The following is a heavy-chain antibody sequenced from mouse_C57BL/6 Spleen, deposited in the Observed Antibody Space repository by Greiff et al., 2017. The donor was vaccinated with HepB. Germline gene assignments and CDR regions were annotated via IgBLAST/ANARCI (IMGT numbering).Heavy chain of an antibody. CDR1: GYTFTSYW. CDR2: IYPGNSDT. J-gene: IGHJ3*01. V-gene: IGHV1-5*01. D-gene: IGHD2-5*01. Sequence: VQLQQSGTVLARPGASVKMSCKTSGYTFTSYWMHWVKQRPGQGLEWIGAIYPGNSDTSYNQKLKGKAKLTAVTSASTAYLELSSLTNEDSAVYYCTRAYYSNYPFAYWGQGTLVTVSA. CDR3: TRAYYSNYPFAY.